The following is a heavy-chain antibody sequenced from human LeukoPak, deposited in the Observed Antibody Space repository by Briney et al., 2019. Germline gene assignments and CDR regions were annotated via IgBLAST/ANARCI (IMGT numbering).Heavy chain of an antibody. Sequence: ASVKVSCKASGYTFTSYDINWVRQATGQGLEWMGWMNPNSGNTGYAQKFQGRVTMTRNTSISTAYMELSSLRSEDTGGYLRARGLMGSYDWGQGTLVTVSS. CDR3: ARGLMGSYD. CDR1: GYTFTSYD. V-gene: IGHV1-8*01. J-gene: IGHJ4*02. CDR2: MNPNSGNT. D-gene: IGHD1-26*01.